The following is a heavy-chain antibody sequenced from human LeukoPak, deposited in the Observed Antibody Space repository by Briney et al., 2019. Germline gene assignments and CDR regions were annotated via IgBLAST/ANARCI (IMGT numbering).Heavy chain of an antibody. Sequence: GGSLRLSCAASGFTFSSYAMSWVRQVPGKGLEWVSAISGSGGSTYYADSVKGRFTISRDNSKNTLYLQMNSLRAEDTAVYYCAKLIGYCSSTSCSGFDPWGQGTLVTVSS. D-gene: IGHD2-2*01. V-gene: IGHV3-23*01. CDR3: AKLIGYCSSTSCSGFDP. CDR1: GFTFSSYA. J-gene: IGHJ5*02. CDR2: ISGSGGST.